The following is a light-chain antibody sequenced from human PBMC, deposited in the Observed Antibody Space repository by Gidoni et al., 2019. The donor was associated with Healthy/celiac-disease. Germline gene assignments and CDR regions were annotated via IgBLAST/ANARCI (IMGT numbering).Light chain of an antibody. CDR2: QDR. CDR1: KLGDKY. J-gene: IGLJ2*01. CDR3: QAWDSSTACVV. V-gene: IGLV3-1*01. Sequence: SYELTQPHSVSVSPGQTASITCSGDKLGDKYACWYQQKPGQSPVLVIYQDRKRPSGIPERFSGSNSGNTATLTISGTQAMDEADYYCQAWDSSTACVVFGGGTKLTVL.